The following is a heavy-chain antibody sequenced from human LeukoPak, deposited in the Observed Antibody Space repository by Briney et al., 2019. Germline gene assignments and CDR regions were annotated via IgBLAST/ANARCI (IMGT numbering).Heavy chain of an antibody. CDR3: ARDAEDYFDSSASFDS. V-gene: IGHV3-30*04. J-gene: IGHJ4*02. CDR2: IWYDGTNQ. D-gene: IGHD3-22*01. CDR1: GFTFSAYA. Sequence: GTSLRLSCAGSGFTFSAYAIHWVRQAPGKGLEWVAMIWYDGTNQNYADSAKGRFTISRDNSKNTVYLQMSGLRPADTAVYYCARDAEDYFDSSASFDSWGQGTPVTVSS.